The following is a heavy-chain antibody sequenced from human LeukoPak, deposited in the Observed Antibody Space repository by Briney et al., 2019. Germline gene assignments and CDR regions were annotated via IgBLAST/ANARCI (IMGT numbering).Heavy chain of an antibody. CDR3: ARGGYCSSTSCYSPGNWFDP. CDR2: INPNSGGT. D-gene: IGHD2-2*01. V-gene: IGHV1-2*02. J-gene: IGHJ5*02. CDR1: GYTFTGYY. Sequence: ASVKVSCKASGYTFTGYYMHWVRQAPGQGLEWMGWINPNSGGTNYAQKFQGRVTMTRDTSISTAYMELGRLRSDDTAVYYCARGGYCSSTSCYSPGNWFDPWGQGTLVTVSS.